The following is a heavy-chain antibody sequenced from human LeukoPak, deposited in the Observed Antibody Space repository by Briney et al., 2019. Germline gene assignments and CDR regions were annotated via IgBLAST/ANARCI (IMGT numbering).Heavy chain of an antibody. CDR2: INPSGGST. D-gene: IGHD5-24*01. CDR3: ARVRDGYNDAYDI. V-gene: IGHV1-46*01. Sequence: GASVKVSCKASGFTFTNYNMHWVRQAPGQGLEWTGIINPSGGSTNYAQNFQARVTMTRDTSTSTVYMELSSLRSEDTAVYYCARVRDGYNDAYDIWGQGTMVTVPS. J-gene: IGHJ3*02. CDR1: GFTFTNYN.